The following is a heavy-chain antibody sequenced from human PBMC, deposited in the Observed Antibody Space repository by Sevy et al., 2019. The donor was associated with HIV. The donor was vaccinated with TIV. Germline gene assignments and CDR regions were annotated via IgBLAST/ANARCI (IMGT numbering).Heavy chain of an antibody. CDR1: GFTFSSYG. V-gene: IGHV3-33*01. D-gene: IGHD3-16*01. J-gene: IGHJ4*02. Sequence: GGSLRLSCAASGFTFSSYGMHWVRQAPGKGLEWVAVIWYDGSNKYYADSVKGRFTISRDNSKNTLYLQMNSLRAEDTAVYYCARGLSGGGSLYYFDYWGQGTLVTVS. CDR3: ARGLSGGGSLYYFDY. CDR2: IWYDGSNK.